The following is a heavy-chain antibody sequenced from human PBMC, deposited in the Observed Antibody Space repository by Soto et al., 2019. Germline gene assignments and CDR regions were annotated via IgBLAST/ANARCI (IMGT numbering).Heavy chain of an antibody. CDR2: IKSKTDGGTT. J-gene: IGHJ3*02. Sequence: GGSLRLSCAASGFTFSNAWMSWVRQAPGKGLEWVGRIKSKTDGGTTDYAAPVKGRFTISRDDSKNTLYLQMNSLKTEDTAVYYCTTDQVGEYSSLSALLLAFDIWGQGTMVTVSS. CDR3: TTDQVGEYSSLSALLLAFDI. D-gene: IGHD6-6*01. V-gene: IGHV3-15*01. CDR1: GFTFSNAW.